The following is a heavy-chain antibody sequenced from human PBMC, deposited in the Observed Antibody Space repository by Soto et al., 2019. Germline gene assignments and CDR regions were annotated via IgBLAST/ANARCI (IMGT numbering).Heavy chain of an antibody. CDR3: AKDPDTYSSSWYTYFDY. J-gene: IGHJ4*02. V-gene: IGHV3-30*18. Sequence: PGGALRLSCAASGFTFSSYCMHWVRQAPGKGLEWVAVISYDGSNKYYADSVKGRFTISRDNSKNTLYLQMNSLRAEDTAVYYCAKDPDTYSSSWYTYFDYWGQGTLVTVSS. CDR1: GFTFSSYC. D-gene: IGHD6-13*01. CDR2: ISYDGSNK.